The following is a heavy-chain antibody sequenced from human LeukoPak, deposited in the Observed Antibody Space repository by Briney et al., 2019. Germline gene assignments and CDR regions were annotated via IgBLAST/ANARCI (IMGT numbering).Heavy chain of an antibody. V-gene: IGHV1-2*02. D-gene: IGHD2-2*01. CDR2: INPNSGGT. CDR1: GYTFTGYY. Sequence: GASVKVSCKASGYTFTGYYMHWVRQAPGQGLEWMGWINPNSGGTNYAQKFQGRVTMTRDTSISTAYMELSRLRSDDTAAYYCARQNCSSTSCVLGDFDYWGQGTLVTVSS. CDR3: ARQNCSSTSCVLGDFDY. J-gene: IGHJ4*02.